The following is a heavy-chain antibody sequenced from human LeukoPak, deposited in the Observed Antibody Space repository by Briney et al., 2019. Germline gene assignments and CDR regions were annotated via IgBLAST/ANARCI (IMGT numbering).Heavy chain of an antibody. CDR1: GGSISSSNW. CDR2: IYYSGTT. V-gene: IGHV4-4*02. J-gene: IGHJ4*02. Sequence: SGTLSLTCAVSGGSISSSNWWSWVRQPPGKGLEWIGYIYYSGTTNYNPSLKSRVTILVDTSKNQFSLNLSSVTAADTAVYYCARRGIAAAGYDYWGQGTLVTVSS. D-gene: IGHD6-13*01. CDR3: ARRGIAAAGYDY.